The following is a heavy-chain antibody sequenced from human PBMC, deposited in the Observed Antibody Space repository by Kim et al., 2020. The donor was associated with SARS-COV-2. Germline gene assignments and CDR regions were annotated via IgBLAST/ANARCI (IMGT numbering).Heavy chain of an antibody. CDR3: ARDLRGSDCF. CDR2: ITTSGSST. Sequence: GGSLRLSCAASGLTLSSYAMTWVRQAPGKGLEWVSSITTSGSSTYYADSVKGRFTISRDNSQNTLCLQMNSLRAEDTAVYYCARDLRGSDCFWGQGTLV. J-gene: IGHJ4*02. CDR1: GLTLSSYA. V-gene: IGHV3-23*01. D-gene: IGHD2-21*02.